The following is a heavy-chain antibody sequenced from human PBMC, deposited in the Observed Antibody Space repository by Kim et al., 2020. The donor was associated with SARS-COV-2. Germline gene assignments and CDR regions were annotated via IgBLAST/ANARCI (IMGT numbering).Heavy chain of an antibody. CDR1: GYTLTELS. CDR2: FDPEDGET. D-gene: IGHD1-1*01. J-gene: IGHJ4*02. CDR3: ATTLTRWLEPYETPFDY. Sequence: ASVKVSCKVSGYTLTELSMHWVRQAPGKGLEWMGGFDPEDGETIYAQKFQGRVTMTEDTSTDTAYMELSSLRSEDTAVYYCATTLTRWLEPYETPFDYWGQGTLGTVSS. V-gene: IGHV1-24*01.